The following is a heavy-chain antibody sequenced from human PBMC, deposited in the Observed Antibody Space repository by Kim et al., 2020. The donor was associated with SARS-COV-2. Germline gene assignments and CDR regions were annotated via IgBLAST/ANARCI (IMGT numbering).Heavy chain of an antibody. V-gene: IGHV4-39*07. CDR1: GDSVKNSSYY. Sequence: SETLSLTCSVSGDSVKNSSYYWGWLRQPPGRGLEYISSISSTVNTFQNPSLKSRLTMSVDMSTNQFSLRLKSVTAADTTVYYCARASRKPLINIDSWGQEPWSPSP. CDR3: ARASRKPLINIDS. J-gene: IGHJ5*01. D-gene: IGHD3-16*01. CDR2: ISSTVNT.